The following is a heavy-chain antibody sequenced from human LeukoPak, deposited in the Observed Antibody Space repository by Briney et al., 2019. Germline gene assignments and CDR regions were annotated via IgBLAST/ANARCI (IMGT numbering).Heavy chain of an antibody. Sequence: SETLSLTCAVYIDSFSNYHWNWIRQTPAKGMEWIGEVNESGGTNISPSLRSRVILSVDTSKNQFSLKLISVTVADTAIYYCARGQGATAPQVGKNWFDPWGQGTRVTVSS. V-gene: IGHV4-34*01. CDR1: IDSFSNYH. CDR2: VNESGGT. D-gene: IGHD1-26*01. CDR3: ARGQGATAPQVGKNWFDP. J-gene: IGHJ5*02.